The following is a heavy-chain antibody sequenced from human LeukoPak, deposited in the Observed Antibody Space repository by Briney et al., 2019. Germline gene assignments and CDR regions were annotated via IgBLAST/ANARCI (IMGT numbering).Heavy chain of an antibody. Sequence: GGSLRLSCAASGFTFSSYSMNWVRQAPGKGLEWVSSISSSSSYIYYADSVKGRFTISRDNAKNPLYLQMNSLRAEDAAVYYCARVPEQRHWNLDYWGQGTLVTVSS. CDR2: ISSSSSYI. D-gene: IGHD6-25*01. V-gene: IGHV3-21*01. CDR3: ARVPEQRHWNLDY. J-gene: IGHJ4*02. CDR1: GFTFSSYS.